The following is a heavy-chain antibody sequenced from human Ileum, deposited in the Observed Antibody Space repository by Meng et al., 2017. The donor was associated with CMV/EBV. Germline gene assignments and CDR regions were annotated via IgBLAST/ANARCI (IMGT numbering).Heavy chain of an antibody. D-gene: IGHD2-2*02. CDR3: AGGRVVPAAIPYNWFDP. CDR2: IIPILAIA. J-gene: IGHJ5*02. CDR1: GGTFSSYT. V-gene: IGHV1-69*02. Sequence: SVKVSCKASGGTFSSYTISWVRQAPGQGLEWMGRIIPILAIANYTQKFQGRVTITADKSTSTAYMELSSLGSEDTAVYYCAGGRVVPAAIPYNWFDPWGQGNLVNGYS.